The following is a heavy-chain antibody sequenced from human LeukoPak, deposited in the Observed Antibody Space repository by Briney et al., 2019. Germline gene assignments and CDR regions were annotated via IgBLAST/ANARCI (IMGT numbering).Heavy chain of an antibody. V-gene: IGHV3-7*03. CDR3: AKTGDRDY. D-gene: IGHD7-27*01. CDR1: GFTFNKSW. CDR2: IKEDGIQK. J-gene: IGHJ4*02. Sequence: GGSLRLSCAASGFTFNKSWMSWVRQAPGKGPEWVANIKEDGIQKYYVDSVRGRFTISRDNAENSLYLQMNSLRGEDTAIYYCAKTGDRDYWGRGTLVTVSS.